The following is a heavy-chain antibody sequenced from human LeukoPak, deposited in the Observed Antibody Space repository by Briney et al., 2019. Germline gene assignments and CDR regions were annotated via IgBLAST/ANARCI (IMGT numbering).Heavy chain of an antibody. Sequence: GASVKVSCKASGYPFSNYDINWVRQATGQGLEWMGWMNPNSGNTDYAQKFQGRVTITRNTSISTAYMELSSLRSEDTAVYYCARGRATVTTHWVDPWGQGTPVTVSS. J-gene: IGHJ5*02. CDR1: GYPFSNYD. V-gene: IGHV1-8*03. CDR3: ARGRATVTTHWVDP. D-gene: IGHD4-11*01. CDR2: MNPNSGNT.